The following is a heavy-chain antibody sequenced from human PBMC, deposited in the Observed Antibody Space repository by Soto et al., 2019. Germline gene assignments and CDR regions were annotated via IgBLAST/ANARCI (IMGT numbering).Heavy chain of an antibody. V-gene: IGHV3-7*01. CDR2: IKHDESEV. J-gene: IGHJ5*02. Sequence: EVQLVESGGGLVQPGGSLRLTCTASGFTFSSSWMAWVRQAPGKGLEWVGNIKHDESEVYYLDSVRGRFTISRDSAWKSLYLQVNSLRAEDTAVYYCAGIQNNWFDPWGQGTLVAVSS. CDR3: AGIQNNWFDP. CDR1: GFTFSSSW.